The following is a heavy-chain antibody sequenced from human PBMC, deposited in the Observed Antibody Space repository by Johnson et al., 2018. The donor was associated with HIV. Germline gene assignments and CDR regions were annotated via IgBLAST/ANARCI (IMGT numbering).Heavy chain of an antibody. CDR3: ARDRAAAGTDALDI. CDR2: ISYDGSNK. Sequence: VQLVESGGGVVQPGRSLRLSCAASGFTFSSFALHWVRQAPGKGLEWVALISYDGSNKYYADSVQGRFTISRDNSKNTLYLQMNSLRAEDTAVYYCARDRAAAGTDALDIWGQGTMVTVSS. CDR1: GFTFSSFA. D-gene: IGHD6-13*01. V-gene: IGHV3-30*04. J-gene: IGHJ3*02.